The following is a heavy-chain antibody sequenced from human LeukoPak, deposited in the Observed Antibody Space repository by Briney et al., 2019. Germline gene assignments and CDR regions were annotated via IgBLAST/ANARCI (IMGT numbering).Heavy chain of an antibody. CDR2: LKSKGSGGTT. Sequence: GGSLRLSCEGSGFTFSDAWMSWVRQAPGKGLEWVGRLKSKGSGGTTDYAAPVEGRFTLSRDDSKNTLYLQMNSLKTEDTALYYCLWVRKTVGGFDTWGQGTLVTGSS. J-gene: IGHJ4*02. CDR3: LWVRKTVGGFDT. V-gene: IGHV3-15*01. D-gene: IGHD3-16*01. CDR1: GFTFSDAW.